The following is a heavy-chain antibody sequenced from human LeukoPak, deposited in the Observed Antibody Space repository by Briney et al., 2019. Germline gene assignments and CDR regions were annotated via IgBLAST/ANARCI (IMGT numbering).Heavy chain of an antibody. V-gene: IGHV3-43*02. J-gene: IGHJ5*02. CDR3: AKDLGPTGAGWFDP. CDR2: ISGDAVNT. Sequence: GGSLRLSCAASGFTFDEYAMHWVRQAPGKGLEWVSLISGDAVNTYYADSVKGRFTISREKSKDSLYLQMNSLETEDTALYYCAKDLGPTGAGWFDPWGQGMLVTVSS. D-gene: IGHD1-14*01. CDR1: GFTFDEYA.